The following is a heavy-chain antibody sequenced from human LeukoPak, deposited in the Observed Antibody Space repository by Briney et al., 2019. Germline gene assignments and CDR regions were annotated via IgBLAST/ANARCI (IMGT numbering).Heavy chain of an antibody. Sequence: SQTLSLTCAVYGGSFSSYYWSWIRQPPGKGLEWIGEINHSGSTTYNPSLKSRVTISVETSKNQFYLKLSPVTAADTAVSFCARRYIVVVLAVVNLSDRWGEGTLVTVSS. CDR1: GGSFSSYY. J-gene: IGHJ4*02. D-gene: IGHD2-2*01. CDR2: INHSGST. V-gene: IGHV4-34*01. CDR3: ARRYIVVVLAVVNLSDR.